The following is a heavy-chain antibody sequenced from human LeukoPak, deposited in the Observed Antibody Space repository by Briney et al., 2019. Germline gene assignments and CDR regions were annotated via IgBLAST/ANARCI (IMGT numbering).Heavy chain of an antibody. V-gene: IGHV5-51*01. CDR1: GYSFTSYW. Sequence: GEPLKISCKGSGYSFTSYWIGWVRQMPGKGLEWMGIIYPGDSDTRYSPSFQGQVTISADKSISTAYLQWSSLKASDTAMYHCARHMDDFWSGPANYWGQGTLVTVSS. J-gene: IGHJ4*02. CDR3: ARHMDDFWSGPANY. CDR2: IYPGDSDT. D-gene: IGHD3-3*01.